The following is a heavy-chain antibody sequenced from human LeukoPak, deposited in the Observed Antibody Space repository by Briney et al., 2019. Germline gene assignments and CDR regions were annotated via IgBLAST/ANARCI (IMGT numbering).Heavy chain of an antibody. CDR2: IYYSGST. CDR1: GGSISSYY. CDR3: ARDEEKGYYYDSSGYNFDY. D-gene: IGHD3-22*01. Sequence: SETLSLTCTVSGGSISSYYWSWIRQPPGKGLEWIGYIYYSGSTNYNPSLKSRVTISVDTSKNQFSLKLSSVTAADTAVYYCARDEEKGYYYDSSGYNFDYWGQGTLVTVSS. V-gene: IGHV4-59*12. J-gene: IGHJ4*02.